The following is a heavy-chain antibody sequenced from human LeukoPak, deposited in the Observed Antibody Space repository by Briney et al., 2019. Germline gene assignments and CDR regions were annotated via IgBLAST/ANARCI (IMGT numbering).Heavy chain of an antibody. V-gene: IGHV1-2*02. D-gene: IGHD3-22*01. CDR2: INPNSGVT. Sequence: ASVKVSCKASGYTFSGFYIRWVRQAPGQGLEWMGWINPNSGVTNYAQKLQGRVTITRDTSIDTAYMQLSRLRSDDTAVYYCATDYDSSGYYQPLDAFDIWGQGTMVTVSS. CDR3: ATDYDSSGYYQPLDAFDI. CDR1: GYTFSGFY. J-gene: IGHJ3*02.